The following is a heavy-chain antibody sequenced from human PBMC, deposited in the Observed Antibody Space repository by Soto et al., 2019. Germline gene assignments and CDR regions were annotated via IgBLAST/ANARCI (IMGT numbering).Heavy chain of an antibody. CDR2: ISFSSTTI. CDR1: GFAFSTYS. CDR3: ARDNGMAGSFDP. J-gene: IGHJ5*02. V-gene: IGHV3-48*02. Sequence: QLVESGGGLVQPGGSLRLSCAASGFAFSTYSMNWVRQAPGKGLEWVSYISFSSTTIFYADSVRGRFTISRDNAKNSLYLQMNTLRDEDTAVYYYARDNGMAGSFDPWGQGTLVTVSS. D-gene: IGHD2-8*01.